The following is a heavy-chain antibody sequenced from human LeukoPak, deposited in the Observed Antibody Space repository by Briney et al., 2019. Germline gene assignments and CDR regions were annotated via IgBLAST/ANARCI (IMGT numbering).Heavy chain of an antibody. CDR2: INTNTGNP. Sequence: GASVKVSCKASGYIFNSQGMNWVRQAPGQGLEWMGWINTNTGNPTYAQGFTGRFVFSLDTSVSTAYLQISSLKAEDTAVYYCARDLVPAANWFDPWGQGTLVTVSS. J-gene: IGHJ5*02. V-gene: IGHV7-4-1*02. CDR3: ARDLVPAANWFDP. CDR1: GYIFNSQG. D-gene: IGHD2-2*01.